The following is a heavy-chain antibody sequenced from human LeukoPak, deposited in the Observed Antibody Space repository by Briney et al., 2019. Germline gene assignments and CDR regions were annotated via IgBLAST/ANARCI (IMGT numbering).Heavy chain of an antibody. CDR2: ISYDGSNK. J-gene: IGHJ4*02. V-gene: IGHV3-30*18. CDR3: AKDPGIAAAGKVDY. D-gene: IGHD6-13*01. CDR1: GFTFSSYG. Sequence: GRSLRLSCAASGFTFSSYGMHWVRQAPGKGLEWVAVISYDGSNKYYADSVKGRFTISRDNSKNTLYLQMNSLRAEDTAVYYCAKDPGIAAAGKVDYWGQGTLVTVSS.